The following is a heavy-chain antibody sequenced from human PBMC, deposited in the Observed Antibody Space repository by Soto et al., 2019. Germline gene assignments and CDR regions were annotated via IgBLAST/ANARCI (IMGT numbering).Heavy chain of an antibody. V-gene: IGHV1-8*01. Sequence: ASVKVSCKASGYTFTSYDINWVRQATGQGLEWMGWMNPNSGNTGYAQKFQGRVTMTRNTSISTAYMELSSLRSEDTAVYYCARTARYFDWKESGMTSYYMDVWGKGTTVTVSS. J-gene: IGHJ6*03. CDR3: ARTARYFDWKESGMTSYYMDV. D-gene: IGHD3-9*01. CDR2: MNPNSGNT. CDR1: GYTFTSYD.